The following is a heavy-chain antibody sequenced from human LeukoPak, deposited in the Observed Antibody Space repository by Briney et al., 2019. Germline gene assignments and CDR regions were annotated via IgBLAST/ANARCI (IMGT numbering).Heavy chain of an antibody. CDR1: GGSFSGYY. J-gene: IGHJ6*03. D-gene: IGHD3-10*01. V-gene: IGHV4-34*01. CDR2: INDSGST. CDR3: ARCITMVRGVFYLPCYMDV. Sequence: SETLSLTCAVSGGSFSGYYWSWIRQPPGKGLEWIWEINDSGSTTYNPSLKIRVTISVDPSKNQFSLKLSSVAAADTAVYYCARCITMVRGVFYLPCYMDVWGKGTTVTVSS.